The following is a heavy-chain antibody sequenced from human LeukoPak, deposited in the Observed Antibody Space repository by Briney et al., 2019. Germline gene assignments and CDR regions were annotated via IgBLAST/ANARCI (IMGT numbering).Heavy chain of an antibody. CDR2: IVVGSGNT. D-gene: IGHD3-22*01. CDR1: GFTFTSSA. Sequence: SVKVSCKASGFTFTSSAMQGVRQARGQRLEWIGCIVVGSGNTNYAQKFQERVTITRDMSTSTAYMELSSLRSEDTAVYYCAARQYYYDSSSTDYWGQGTLVTVSS. CDR3: AARQYYYDSSSTDY. V-gene: IGHV1-58*02. J-gene: IGHJ4*02.